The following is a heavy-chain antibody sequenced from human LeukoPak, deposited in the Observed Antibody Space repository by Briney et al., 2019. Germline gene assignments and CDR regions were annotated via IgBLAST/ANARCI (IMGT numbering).Heavy chain of an antibody. CDR3: ARTYCGGDCYSILFPSYWSDP. CDR2: ISSSSSYI. D-gene: IGHD2-21*02. CDR1: GFTFSSYS. J-gene: IGHJ5*02. V-gene: IGHV3-21*01. Sequence: GGSLRLSCAASGFTFSSYSMNWVRQAPGKGLEWVSSISSSSSYIYYADSVKGRFTISRDNAKNSLYLQMNSLRAEDTAVYYCARTYCGGDCYSILFPSYWSDPWGQGTLVTVSS.